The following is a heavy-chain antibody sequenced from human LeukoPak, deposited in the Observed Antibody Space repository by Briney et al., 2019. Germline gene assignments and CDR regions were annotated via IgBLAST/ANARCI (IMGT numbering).Heavy chain of an antibody. Sequence: QPGGSLRHSCAASGFTFSSYAMSWVRQAPGKGLEWVSATSGSGGSTYYADSVKGRFTISRDNSKNTLYLQMNSLRAEDTAVYYCARTRGGITMIVVVISGVDYWGQGTLVTVSS. D-gene: IGHD3-22*01. J-gene: IGHJ4*02. CDR3: ARTRGGITMIVVVISGVDY. CDR2: TSGSGGST. V-gene: IGHV3-23*01. CDR1: GFTFSSYA.